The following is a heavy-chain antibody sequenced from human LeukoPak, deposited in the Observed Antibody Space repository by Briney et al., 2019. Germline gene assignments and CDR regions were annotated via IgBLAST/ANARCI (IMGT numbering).Heavy chain of an antibody. J-gene: IGHJ4*02. CDR2: IKPDGSEK. D-gene: IGHD2-2*01. Sequence: GALRLSCAASGFTFSSYWMSWVRQAPGKGLEWVANIKPDGSEKYYVDSVMGRFTISRDNAKNSLYLQINSLRAEDTAVFYCATGYCTSTTCYRSRFDYWGQGTLVTVSS. CDR1: GFTFSSYW. V-gene: IGHV3-7*01. CDR3: ATGYCTSTTCYRSRFDY.